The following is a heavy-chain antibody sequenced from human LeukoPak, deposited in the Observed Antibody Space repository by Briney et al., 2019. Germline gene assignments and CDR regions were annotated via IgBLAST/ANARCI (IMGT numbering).Heavy chain of an antibody. J-gene: IGHJ4*02. Sequence: EASVKVSCKASGGTFSSYAISWVRQATGQGLEWMGRIIPILGIANYAQKFQGRVTITADKSTSTAYMELSSLRSEDTAVYYCATGLGGQLGTLDYWGQGTLVTVSS. CDR1: GGTFSSYA. D-gene: IGHD6-13*01. V-gene: IGHV1-69*04. CDR3: ATGLGGQLGTLDY. CDR2: IIPILGIA.